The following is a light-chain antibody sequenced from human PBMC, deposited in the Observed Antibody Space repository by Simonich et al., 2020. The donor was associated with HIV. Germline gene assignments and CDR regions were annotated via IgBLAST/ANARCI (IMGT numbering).Light chain of an antibody. CDR3: YSTDSSGNHWV. CDR1: ALPKKC. V-gene: IGLV3-10*01. Sequence: SYELTQPPSVSVSPGQTDRITCSGDALPKKCAYWNQQKSGQAPVLGIYEDSKRPSGIPERFSGSSSGTIATLTISGAQVEDEADYYCYSTDSSGNHWVFGGGTKLTVL. CDR2: EDS. J-gene: IGLJ3*02.